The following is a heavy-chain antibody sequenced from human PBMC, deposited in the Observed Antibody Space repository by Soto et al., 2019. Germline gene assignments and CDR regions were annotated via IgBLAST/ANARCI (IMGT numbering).Heavy chain of an antibody. Sequence: VGSLRLSCAASGFTFSSYSMNWVRQAPGKGLEWVSSISSSSSYIYYADSVKGRFTISRDNAKNSLYLQMNSLRAEDTAVYYCARARVGATFEARLDYWGQGTLVTVSS. CDR1: GFTFSSYS. CDR2: ISSSSSYI. D-gene: IGHD1-26*01. CDR3: ARARVGATFEARLDY. J-gene: IGHJ4*02. V-gene: IGHV3-21*01.